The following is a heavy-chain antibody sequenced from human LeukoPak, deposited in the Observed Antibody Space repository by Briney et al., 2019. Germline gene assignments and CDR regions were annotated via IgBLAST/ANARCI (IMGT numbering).Heavy chain of an antibody. CDR3: ASDQNSRDYSRRGFDY. V-gene: IGHV6-1*01. Sequence: SQTLSLTCAISGDSVSSKSATWNWIRQSPSRGLEWLGNTYYRSKWSNDYAVSVKSRITINPDTSKNQFSLQLNSVTPEDTAMYYCASDQNSRDYSRRGFDYWGQGTLVTVSS. CDR2: TYYRSKWSN. CDR1: GDSVSSKSAT. D-gene: IGHD2-15*01. J-gene: IGHJ4*02.